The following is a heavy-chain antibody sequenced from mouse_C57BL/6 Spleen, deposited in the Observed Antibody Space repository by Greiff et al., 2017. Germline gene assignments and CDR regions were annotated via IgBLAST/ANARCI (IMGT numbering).Heavy chain of an antibody. J-gene: IGHJ3*01. CDR1: GFNIKDYY. D-gene: IGHD2-2*01. CDR3: SLWLGKSWFAY. Sequence: DVKLQESGAELVRPGASVKLSCTASGFNIKDYYMHWVKQRPEQGLEWIGRIDPEDGDTEYAPKFQGKATMTADTSSNTAYLQLSSLTSEDTAVYYCSLWLGKSWFAYWGQGTLVTVSA. CDR2: IDPEDGDT. V-gene: IGHV14-1*01.